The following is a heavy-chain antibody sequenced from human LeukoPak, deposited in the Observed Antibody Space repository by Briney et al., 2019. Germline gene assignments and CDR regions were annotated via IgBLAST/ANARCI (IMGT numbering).Heavy chain of an antibody. CDR1: GGSISSRSYY. Sequence: SETLSLTCTVSGGSISSRSYYWGWIRQPPGKGLEWIGNIYYSGSSYYNPSLKSRVTISVDTSKDQFSLKLTSVTAADTAVYYCARDSVYCSSTSCYIWFDPWGQGTLVTVSS. CDR3: ARDSVYCSSTSCYIWFDP. CDR2: IYYSGSS. J-gene: IGHJ5*02. V-gene: IGHV4-39*07. D-gene: IGHD2-2*02.